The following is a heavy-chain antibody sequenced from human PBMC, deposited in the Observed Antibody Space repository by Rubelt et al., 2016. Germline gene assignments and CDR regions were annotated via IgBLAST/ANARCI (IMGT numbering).Heavy chain of an antibody. D-gene: IGHD1-26*01. V-gene: IGHV5-10-1*01. Sequence: EVHLVQSGAEMKKPGEPLRISCTASGYNFTNFWISWVRQVPGKGLEWVGRIVPDDSYINYSPLFRGRVIVSSYKSINTAYLQGSSLTPSDTAMYYCGRPGVGAPEDHWGPGTLVTVSS. CDR1: GYNFTNFW. J-gene: IGHJ4*02. CDR3: GRPGVGAPEDH. CDR2: IVPDDSYI.